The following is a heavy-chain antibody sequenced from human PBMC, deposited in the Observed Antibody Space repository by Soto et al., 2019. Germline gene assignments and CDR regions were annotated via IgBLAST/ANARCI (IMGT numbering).Heavy chain of an antibody. CDR2: ISYDGSNK. CDR1: GFTFSSYG. Sequence: TGGSLRLSCAASGFTFSSYGMHWVRQAPGKGLEWVAVISYDGSNKYYADSVKGRFTISRDNSKNTLYLQMNSLRAEDTAVYYCAKDPADAWGQGTMVTVSS. J-gene: IGHJ3*01. V-gene: IGHV3-30*18. CDR3: AKDPADA.